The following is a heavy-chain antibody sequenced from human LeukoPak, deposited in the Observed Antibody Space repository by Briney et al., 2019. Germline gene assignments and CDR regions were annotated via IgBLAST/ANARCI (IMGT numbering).Heavy chain of an antibody. CDR1: GGSISSYY. V-gene: IGHV4-59*08. D-gene: IGHD3-10*01. CDR3: ATTRREDGSGSFDY. Sequence: SETLSLTCTVSGGSISSYYWSWIRQPPGKGLEWIGYIYYSGSTNNNPSLKSRVTISVDTSKNQFSLKLSSVTAADTAVDYCATTRREDGSGSFDYWGQGTLVTVSS. J-gene: IGHJ4*02. CDR2: IYYSGST.